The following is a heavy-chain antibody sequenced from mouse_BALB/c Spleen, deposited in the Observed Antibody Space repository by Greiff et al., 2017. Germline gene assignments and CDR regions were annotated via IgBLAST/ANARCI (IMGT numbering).Heavy chain of an antibody. Sequence: QVQLQQSGAELARPGASVKLSCKASGYTFTDYYINWVKQRTGQGLEWIGEIYPGSGNTYYNEKFKGKATLTADKSSSTAYMQLSSLTSEDSAVYVCARKGLRRVSWFAYWGQGTLVTVSA. J-gene: IGHJ3*01. CDR1: GYTFTDYY. CDR2: IYPGSGNT. D-gene: IGHD2-4*01. CDR3: ARKGLRRVSWFAY. V-gene: IGHV1-77*01.